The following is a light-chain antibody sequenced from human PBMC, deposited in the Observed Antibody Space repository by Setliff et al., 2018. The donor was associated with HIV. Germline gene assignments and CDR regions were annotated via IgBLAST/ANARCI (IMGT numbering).Light chain of an antibody. CDR2: DVS. CDR1: SSDVGGYNY. CDR3: SSYTSSSTPWV. Sequence: QSALTQPASVSGSPGRSITISCTGTSSDVGGYNYVSWYQQHPGKAPKLMIYDVSKRPSGVSNRFSGSKSGNTASLTISGLQAEDEADYYCSSYTSSSTPWVFGTGTKVTV. V-gene: IGLV2-14*01. J-gene: IGLJ1*01.